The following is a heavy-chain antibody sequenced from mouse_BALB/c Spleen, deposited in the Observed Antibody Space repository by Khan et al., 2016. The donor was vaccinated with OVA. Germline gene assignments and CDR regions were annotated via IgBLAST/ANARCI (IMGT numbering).Heavy chain of an antibody. J-gene: IGHJ3*01. CDR3: ARRNYFGYTFAY. CDR2: IYTGSGNT. CDR1: GYTFTDYY. V-gene: IGHV1-77*01. Sequence: VQLQQSGAELARPGASVKLSCKASGYTFTDYYINWVKQRTGQGLEWIGEIYTGSGNTYYNEKFKGKATLTADKSSSTAYMQLSSLISEDSAFFVCARRNYFGYTFAYWGQGTLVTVSA. D-gene: IGHD1-2*01.